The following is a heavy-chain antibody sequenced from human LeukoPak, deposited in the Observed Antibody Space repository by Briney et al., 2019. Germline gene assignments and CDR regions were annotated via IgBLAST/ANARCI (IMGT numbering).Heavy chain of an antibody. D-gene: IGHD5-12*01. Sequence: SETLSLTCTVSGVSISSYYWSWIRQPPGKGLEWIGYIYYSGSNNYNPSLKSRIPISVDTSKNQFSLKLSSETAADTAVYYCARGARYSGYEGPYFDDWGQGTLVTVSS. CDR1: GVSISSYY. CDR3: ARGARYSGYEGPYFDD. V-gene: IGHV4-59*01. J-gene: IGHJ4*02. CDR2: IYYSGSN.